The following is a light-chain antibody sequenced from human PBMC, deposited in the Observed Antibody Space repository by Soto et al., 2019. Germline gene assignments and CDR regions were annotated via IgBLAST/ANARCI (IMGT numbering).Light chain of an antibody. CDR3: CSYTRSGTLI. CDR2: GVS. CDR1: HADIGDYNY. J-gene: IGLJ1*01. Sequence: QSALAHPASVSGAPGHPLHNPSAHTHADIGDYNYVSWYQQHPGKVPKVIIYGVSNRPSGVSYRFSGTKSGNTASLTVSGLQAEDEADYYCCSYTRSGTLIFGTGTKVTVL. V-gene: IGLV2-14*01.